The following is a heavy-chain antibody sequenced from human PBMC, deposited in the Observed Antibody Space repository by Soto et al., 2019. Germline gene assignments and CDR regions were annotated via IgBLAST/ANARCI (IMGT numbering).Heavy chain of an antibody. D-gene: IGHD6-13*01. CDR3: ARSVGYSSSFYYYGMDV. CDR2: IYYSGST. V-gene: IGHV4-61*01. J-gene: IGHJ6*02. Sequence: SDTLSLTCTVSGGSVSSGSYYWSWIRQPPGKGLEWIGYIYYSGSTNYNPPLKSRVTISVDTSKNQFSLKLSSVTAADTAVYYCARSVGYSSSFYYYGMDVWGQGTTVT. CDR1: GGSVSSGSYY.